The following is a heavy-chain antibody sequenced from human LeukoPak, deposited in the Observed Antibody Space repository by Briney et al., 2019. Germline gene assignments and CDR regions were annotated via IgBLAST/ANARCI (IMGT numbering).Heavy chain of an antibody. D-gene: IGHD3-22*01. J-gene: IGHJ4*02. V-gene: IGHV4-34*01. Sequence: SETLSLTCAVYGGSSSGYYWSWIRQPPGKGLEWIGEINHSGSTNYNPSLKSRVTISVDTSKNQFSLKLSSVTAADTAVYYCALRTMTHYFDYWGQGTLVTVSS. CDR3: ALRTMTHYFDY. CDR2: INHSGST. CDR1: GGSSSGYY.